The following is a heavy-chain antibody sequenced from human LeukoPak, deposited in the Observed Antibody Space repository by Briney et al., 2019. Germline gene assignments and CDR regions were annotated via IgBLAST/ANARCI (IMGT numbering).Heavy chain of an antibody. Sequence: QSGGSLRLSCAASGFTVSSNYMSWVRQAPGKGLEWVSVIYSDGSTYYADSVKGRFTISRDNSKNTLYLQMNSLRAEDTAVYYCARAMRGYSYVLDYWGQGTLVTVSS. V-gene: IGHV3-53*01. CDR3: ARAMRGYSYVLDY. CDR1: GFTVSSNY. J-gene: IGHJ4*02. D-gene: IGHD5-18*01. CDR2: IYSDGST.